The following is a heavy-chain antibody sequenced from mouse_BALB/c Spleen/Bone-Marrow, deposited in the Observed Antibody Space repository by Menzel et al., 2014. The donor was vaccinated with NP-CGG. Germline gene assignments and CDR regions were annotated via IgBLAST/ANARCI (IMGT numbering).Heavy chain of an antibody. V-gene: IGHV14-3*02. CDR1: GFNIXDTY. CDR3: AYGSSYDYFDY. D-gene: IGHD1-1*01. Sequence: VQLKESGAELAKPGASVKLSCTASGFNIXDTYIHWVKQRPEQGLEWVGRIDPANGNTKYDPKFQGKATITADTSSNTAYLQLSSLTSEDTAVYYCAYGSSYDYFDYWGQGTTLTVSS. CDR2: IDPANGNT. J-gene: IGHJ2*01.